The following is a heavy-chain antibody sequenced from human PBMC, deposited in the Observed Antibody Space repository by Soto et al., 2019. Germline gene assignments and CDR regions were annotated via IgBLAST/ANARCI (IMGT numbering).Heavy chain of an antibody. J-gene: IGHJ4*02. CDR3: AGGSSDSSSWSRSYYFDY. CDR1: GGSISSGGYY. D-gene: IGHD6-13*01. V-gene: IGHV4-31*01. CDR2: IYYSGST. Sequence: QVQLQESGPGLVKPSQPLSLTCTVSGGSISSGGYYWSWIRQHPGKGLEWIGYIYYSGSTYYNPYPKSPVTLSVDPSKNQFSLKLSSVTAADTAVYYCAGGSSDSSSWSRSYYFDYWGQGTLVTVSS.